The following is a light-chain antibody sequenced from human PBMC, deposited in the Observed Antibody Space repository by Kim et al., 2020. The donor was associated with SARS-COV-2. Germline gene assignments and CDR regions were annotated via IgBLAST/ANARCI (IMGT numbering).Light chain of an antibody. CDR1: QNINSH. CDR3: QQTYISPCT. V-gene: IGKV1-39*01. J-gene: IGKJ3*01. Sequence: DIQMTQSPSYLSASVGDRVTITCRTSQNINSHLNWYHQKPGRAPKLLIYAASTLQGGVPSRFSGGGSETDFTLTISSLQPEDFATYFCQQTYISPCTFGPGTKVDIK. CDR2: AAS.